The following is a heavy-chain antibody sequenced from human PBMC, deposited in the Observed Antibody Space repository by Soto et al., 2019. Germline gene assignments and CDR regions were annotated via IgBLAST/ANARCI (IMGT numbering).Heavy chain of an antibody. J-gene: IGHJ6*02. Sequence: SVKVSCKASGGTFSTHAIIWVRQAPGHGLEWMGGIIPISGTTYYTQKFQGRVAITADEPTSTAFMELSSLKSDDTAVFYCARGYCSGGNCYSGMDVWGQGTMVTVSS. CDR3: ARGYCSGGNCYSGMDV. D-gene: IGHD2-15*01. CDR1: GGTFSTHA. CDR2: IIPISGTT. V-gene: IGHV1-69*13.